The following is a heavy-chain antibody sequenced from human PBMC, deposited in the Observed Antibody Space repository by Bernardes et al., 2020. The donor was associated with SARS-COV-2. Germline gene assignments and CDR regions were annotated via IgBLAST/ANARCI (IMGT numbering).Heavy chain of an antibody. CDR3: ARAATGYCSSTSCFRSLTYYYYYMDV. V-gene: IGHV3-48*04. Sequence: GGSLRLSCAASGFTFSSYSMNWVRQAPGKGLEWVSYISSSSTIYYADSVKGRFTISRDNAKNSLYLQMNSLRAEDTAVYYCARAATGYCSSTSCFRSLTYYYYYMDVWGKGTTVTVSS. D-gene: IGHD2-2*03. CDR1: GFTFSSYS. CDR2: ISSSSTI. J-gene: IGHJ6*03.